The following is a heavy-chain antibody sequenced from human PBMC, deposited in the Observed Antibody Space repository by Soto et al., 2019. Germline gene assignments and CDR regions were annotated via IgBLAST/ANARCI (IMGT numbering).Heavy chain of an antibody. CDR1: GFTFSSYG. CDR2: ISYDGSNK. J-gene: IGHJ6*02. V-gene: IGHV3-30*18. Sequence: PGGSLRLSCAASGFTFSSYGMHWVRQAPGKGLEWVAVISYDGSNKYYADSVKGRFTISRDNSKNTLYLQMNSLRAEDTAVYYCAKDRGWLAERYYYGMEVWGQGTTVTVSS. CDR3: AKDRGWLAERYYYGMEV. D-gene: IGHD6-19*01.